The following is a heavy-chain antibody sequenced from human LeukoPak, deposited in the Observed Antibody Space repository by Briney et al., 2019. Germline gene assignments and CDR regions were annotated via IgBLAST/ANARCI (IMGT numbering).Heavy chain of an antibody. V-gene: IGHV4-39*01. D-gene: IGHD6-19*01. J-gene: IGHJ3*02. CDR2: IYYSGST. Sequence: GSLRLSCAASGFTFSDYYMSWIRQAPGKGLEWIGSIYYSGSTYYNPSLKSRVTISGDTSKNQFSLKLTSVTAADTAVYYCARLKYGSGWAGAFDIWGQGTMVTVSS. CDR1: GFTFSDYY. CDR3: ARLKYGSGWAGAFDI.